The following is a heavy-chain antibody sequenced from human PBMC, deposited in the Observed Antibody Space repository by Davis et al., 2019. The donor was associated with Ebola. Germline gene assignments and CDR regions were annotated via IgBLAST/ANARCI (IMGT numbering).Heavy chain of an antibody. CDR3: ARHLSHYYYGMDV. CDR1: GGSIISSSSY. V-gene: IGHV4-39*01. Sequence: SETLSLTCTVSGGSIISSSSYWGWIRQPPRKGLEWIGSIYYSGITYYNPSLKSRVTISVDTSKNQFSLKLRSVTAADTAVYYCARHLSHYYYGMDVWGQGTTVTVSS. CDR2: IYYSGIT. J-gene: IGHJ6*02.